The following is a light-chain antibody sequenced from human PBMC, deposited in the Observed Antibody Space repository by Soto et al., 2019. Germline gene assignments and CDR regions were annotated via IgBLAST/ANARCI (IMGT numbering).Light chain of an antibody. J-gene: IGKJ1*01. CDR2: DAS. CDR3: QQYNNWPST. V-gene: IGKV3-15*01. CDR1: QSVSSSY. Sequence: LTQSPGTLSLSPGERATLSCRASQSVSSSYLAWYQQKSGQAPRLLIYDASTRATDIPARFSGSGSGTEFTLTISNLQSEDFVVYYCQQYNNWPSTFGQGTKVDIK.